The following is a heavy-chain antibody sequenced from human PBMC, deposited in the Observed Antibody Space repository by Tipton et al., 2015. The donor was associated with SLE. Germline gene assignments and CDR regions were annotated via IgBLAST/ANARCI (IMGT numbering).Heavy chain of an antibody. CDR1: GGSFSGYY. Sequence: TLSLTCAVYGGSFSGYYWSWIRQPPGKGLEWIGYIYYSGSTYYNPSLKSRVTISVDTSKNQFSLKLSSVTAADTAVYYYARDSRTTAAAFDIWGQGTMVTVSS. V-gene: IGHV4-30-4*01. D-gene: IGHD1-7*01. CDR3: ARDSRTTAAAFDI. J-gene: IGHJ3*02. CDR2: IYYSGST.